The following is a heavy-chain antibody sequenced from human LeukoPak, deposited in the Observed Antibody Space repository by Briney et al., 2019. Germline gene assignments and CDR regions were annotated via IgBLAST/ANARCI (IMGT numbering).Heavy chain of an antibody. CDR1: GFTFSSYR. D-gene: IGHD3-10*01. J-gene: IGHJ5*02. CDR2: IKQDGREK. CDR3: ARDINSVWFGELFHMYNWFET. Sequence: PGGPLRLSCGACGFTFSSYRMSCVPQAPGKGLEGVANIKQDGREKYYVDSVKARFTISRDNDKISPYVQMNSLSSHDTALQYCARDINSVWFGELFHMYNWFETWGQGTLGTVSS. V-gene: IGHV3-7*01.